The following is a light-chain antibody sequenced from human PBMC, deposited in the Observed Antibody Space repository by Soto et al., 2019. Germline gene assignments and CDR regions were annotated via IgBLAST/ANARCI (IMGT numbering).Light chain of an antibody. CDR3: QQSYSTPPIT. V-gene: IGKV1-39*01. CDR2: AAS. Sequence: DIQMTQSPSTLSGSVGDRVTITCRASQSISSYLNWYQQKPVKAPKLLIYAASSLQSGVPSRFSGSGSGTDFTLTISSLQPEDFATYYCQQSYSTPPITFGQGTRLEIK. CDR1: QSISSY. J-gene: IGKJ5*01.